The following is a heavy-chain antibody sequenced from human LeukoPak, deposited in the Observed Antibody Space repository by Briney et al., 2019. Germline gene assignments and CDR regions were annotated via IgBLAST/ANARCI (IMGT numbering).Heavy chain of an antibody. Sequence: GFLRLSCRASVFAFRNAWMNWVRQAPGKGLEWVGRIKTKTHGGTTDYAAPVKGRFTISRDDSEKTLYLQMNSLKTEDTAIYYCTTDPFDYGDYYYDIDVWGQGTAVTVSS. CDR3: TTDPFDYGDYYYDIDV. CDR2: IKTKTHGGTT. D-gene: IGHD3-16*01. CDR1: VFAFRNAW. J-gene: IGHJ6*02. V-gene: IGHV3-15*01.